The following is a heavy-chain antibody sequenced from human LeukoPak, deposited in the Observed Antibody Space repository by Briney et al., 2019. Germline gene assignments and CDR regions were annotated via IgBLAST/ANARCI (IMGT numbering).Heavy chain of an antibody. Sequence: SGPTLVNPTQTLTLTCTFSGFSLSTSGMCVSWIRQPPGKALEWLARIDWDDDKYYSTSLKPRLTISKDISKNQVVLTMTNMDPVDTATYYCAREITIFDGFDPWGQGTLVTVSS. CDR1: GFSLSTSGMC. CDR3: AREITIFDGFDP. D-gene: IGHD3-9*01. CDR2: IDWDDDK. V-gene: IGHV2-70*11. J-gene: IGHJ5*02.